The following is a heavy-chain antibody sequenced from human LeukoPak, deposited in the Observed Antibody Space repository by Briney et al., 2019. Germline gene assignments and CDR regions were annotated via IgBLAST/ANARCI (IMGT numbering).Heavy chain of an antibody. J-gene: IGHJ4*02. Sequence: SETLSLTCTVSGGSISSGGYYWSWIRQHPGKGLEWIGYIYYSGSTYYNPSLKSRVTISVDTSKNQFSLKLSSVTAADTAVYYYARSGYSSSWSFDYWGQGALVTVSS. CDR1: GGSISSGGYY. CDR2: IYYSGST. D-gene: IGHD6-13*01. V-gene: IGHV4-31*03. CDR3: ARSGYSSSWSFDY.